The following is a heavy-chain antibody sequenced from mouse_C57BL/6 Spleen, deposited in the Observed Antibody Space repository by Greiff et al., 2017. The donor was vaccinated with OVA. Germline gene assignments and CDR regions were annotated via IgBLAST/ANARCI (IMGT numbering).Heavy chain of an antibody. CDR2: ISSGSSTI. CDR1: GFTFSDYG. J-gene: IGHJ4*01. CDR3: ARPDSSEYYAMDY. Sequence: EVKLVESGGGLVKPGGSLKLSCAASGFTFSDYGMHWVRQAPEKGLEWVAYISSGSSTIYYADTVKGRFTISRDKAKNTLFLQMTSLRSEDTAMYYCARPDSSEYYAMDYWGQGTSVTVSS. V-gene: IGHV5-17*01. D-gene: IGHD3-2*02.